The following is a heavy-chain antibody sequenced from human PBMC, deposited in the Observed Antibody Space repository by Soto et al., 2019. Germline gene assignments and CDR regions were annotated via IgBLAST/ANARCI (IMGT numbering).Heavy chain of an antibody. V-gene: IGHV4-59*08. CDR2: IYYSGST. D-gene: IGHD3-3*01. CDR1: GGSISSYY. J-gene: IGHJ5*02. CDR3: ARLYYDFWSGYSNDLSARFDP. Sequence: SETLSLTCTVSGGSISSYYWSWIRQPPGKGLEWIGYIYYSGSTNYNPSLKSRVTISVDTSKNQFSLKLSSVTAADTAVYYCARLYYDFWSGYSNDLSARFDPWGQGTLVTVSS.